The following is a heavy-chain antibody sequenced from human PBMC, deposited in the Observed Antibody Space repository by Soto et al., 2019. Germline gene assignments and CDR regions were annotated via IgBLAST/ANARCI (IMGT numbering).Heavy chain of an antibody. D-gene: IGHD2-15*01. CDR3: ARVNLAVRGGFDY. J-gene: IGHJ4*02. CDR2: IYHSGNT. V-gene: IGHV4-38-2*01. CDR1: GYSISLGYY. Sequence: PSETLSLTCAVSGYSISLGYYWGWIRQHPGKGLEWIGSIYHSGNTYYNPSLKSRVSISLDTSKNHFSLELTSVTAADTAVYYCARVNLAVRGGFDYWGLGTLVTSPQ.